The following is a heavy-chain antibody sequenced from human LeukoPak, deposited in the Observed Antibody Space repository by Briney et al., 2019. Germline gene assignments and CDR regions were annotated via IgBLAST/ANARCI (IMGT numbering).Heavy chain of an antibody. V-gene: IGHV4-39*07. CDR3: ARAGFVQLVFLLSFWFDP. CDR2: IYYSGST. CDR1: GGSINTNTYY. D-gene: IGHD6-6*01. J-gene: IGHJ5*02. Sequence: PSGTLSLTCTVSGGSINTNTYYWGWIRQPPGKGLEWIGTIYYSGSTYYNPSLKSRVTISVDTSKNHFSLKPSSVTAADTAVYYCARAGFVQLVFLLSFWFDPWGQGTLVTVSS.